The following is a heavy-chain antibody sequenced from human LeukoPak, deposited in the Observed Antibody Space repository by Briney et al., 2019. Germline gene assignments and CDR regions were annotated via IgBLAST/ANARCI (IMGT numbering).Heavy chain of an antibody. Sequence: GGSLRLSCVASGFTFRSYLMHLVRQAPGKGLEWVSRSYSDGSSTTYADSVQGRFTISRDNSKNTLYLQMNSLRAEDTAVYYCARAKWLPPRYYYYGMDVWGQGTTVTVSS. CDR3: ARAKWLPPRYYYYGMDV. J-gene: IGHJ6*02. CDR1: GFTFRSYL. D-gene: IGHD6-19*01. CDR2: SYSDGSST. V-gene: IGHV3-74*01.